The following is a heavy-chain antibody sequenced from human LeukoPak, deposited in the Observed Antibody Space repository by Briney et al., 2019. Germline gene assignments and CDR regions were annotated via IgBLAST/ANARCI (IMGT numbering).Heavy chain of an antibody. CDR2: IYYSGST. D-gene: IGHD2-2*01. CDR3: ARLPLRDPYCSSTSCYAH. Sequence: SSETLSLTCTVSGGSISSSSYYWGWIRQPPGKGLEWIGSIYYSGSTYYNPSLKSRVTISVDTSKNQFSLKLSSVTAADTAVYYCARLPLRDPYCSSTSCYAHWGQGTLVTVSS. V-gene: IGHV4-39*01. J-gene: IGHJ4*02. CDR1: GGSISSSSYY.